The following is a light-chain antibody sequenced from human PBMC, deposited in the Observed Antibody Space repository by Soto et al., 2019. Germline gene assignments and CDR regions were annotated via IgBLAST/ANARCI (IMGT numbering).Light chain of an antibody. V-gene: IGLV2-8*01. Sequence: QSALTQPPSASGSPGQSVTISCTGTISDVGGYNYVSWHQQHPGKAPKLIIYDVTKRPSGVPDRFSGSKSGYTASLTVSGLQAEDEADYYCSSFAGGNIYVFGTGTKVTVL. CDR2: DVT. J-gene: IGLJ1*01. CDR1: ISDVGGYNY. CDR3: SSFAGGNIYV.